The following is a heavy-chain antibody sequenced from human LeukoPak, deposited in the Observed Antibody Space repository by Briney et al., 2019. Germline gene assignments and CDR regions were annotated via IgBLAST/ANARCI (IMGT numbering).Heavy chain of an antibody. V-gene: IGHV4-34*01. D-gene: IGHD1-14*01. CDR1: GGSLSGYY. J-gene: IGHJ4*02. Sequence: PSETLSLTCAVYGGSLSGYYWTWTRQSPGKGLEWIGEINHSGTTNYNPSLESRVTMSVSTSKSQFSLKLSSVTAADTAVYLCARRTGRAGRFDYWAQGTPVTVSS. CDR3: ARRTGRAGRFDY. CDR2: INHSGTT.